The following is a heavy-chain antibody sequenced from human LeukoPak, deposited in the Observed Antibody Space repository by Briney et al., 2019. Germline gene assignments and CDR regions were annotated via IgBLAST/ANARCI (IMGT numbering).Heavy chain of an antibody. CDR2: ISGRGGST. V-gene: IGHV3-23*01. Sequence: GGSLRLSCAASGFTFSSYAMSWVRQAPGKGLEWVSAISGRGGSTYYADSVKGRFTISRDNSKNTLYLQMNSLIAEHTAVYYFANDKRGPLGPWGQGTLVTVYS. CDR1: GFTFSSYA. J-gene: IGHJ5*02. CDR3: ANDKRGPLGP.